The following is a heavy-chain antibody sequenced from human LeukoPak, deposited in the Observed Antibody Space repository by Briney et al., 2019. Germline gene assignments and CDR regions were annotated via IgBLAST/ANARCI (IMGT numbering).Heavy chain of an antibody. V-gene: IGHV4-61*02. D-gene: IGHD4-17*01. CDR1: GGSISSGSYY. CDR2: IYTSGST. Sequence: PSETLSLTCTVSGGSISSGSYYWSWIRQPAGKGLEWIGRIYTSGSTNYNPSLKSRVTMSVDTSKNQFSLKLSSVTAADTAVYYCARGLATVTPFEYWGQGTLVTVSS. CDR3: ARGLATVTPFEY. J-gene: IGHJ4*02.